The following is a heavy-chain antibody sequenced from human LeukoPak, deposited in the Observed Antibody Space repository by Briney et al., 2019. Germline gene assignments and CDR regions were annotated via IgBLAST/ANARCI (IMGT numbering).Heavy chain of an antibody. V-gene: IGHV3-23*01. J-gene: IGHJ6*02. CDR3: ARAAGGAVAGSSYYYYGMDV. Sequence: PGGSLRLSCVGSGFTFRSHAMSWVRQAPERGLEFVSGIYENGGTTYYADSVKGRFTVSRDNAKNSLYLQMNSLRAEDTAVYYCARAAGGAVAGSSYYYYGMDVWGQGTTVTVSS. D-gene: IGHD6-19*01. CDR1: GFTFRSHA. CDR2: IYENGGTT.